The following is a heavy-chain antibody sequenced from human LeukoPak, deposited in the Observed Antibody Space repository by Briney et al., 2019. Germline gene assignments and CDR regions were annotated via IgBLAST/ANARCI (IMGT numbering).Heavy chain of an antibody. CDR1: GGSISSYQ. CDR2: MYYSGST. V-gene: IGHV4-59*08. J-gene: IGHJ3*02. CDR3: ARRAHSDAFDI. Sequence: SETLSLTCSVSGGSISSYQWSWIREPPGKGLEWIGYMYYSGSTNYNPSLKSRVTISVDTSKNQFSLKLSSVTAADTAVYYCARRAHSDAFDIWGQGTMVTVSS.